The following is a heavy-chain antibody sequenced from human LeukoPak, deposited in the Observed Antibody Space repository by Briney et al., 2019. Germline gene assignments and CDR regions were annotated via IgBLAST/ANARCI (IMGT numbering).Heavy chain of an antibody. Sequence: SGGSLRLSCAASGFTFSSYAMSWVRQAPGKGLEWVSAISGSGGSTYYADSVKGRFTISRDNSKNTLYLQMNSLRAEDTAVYYCAKDPFGENGMDVWGQGTTVTVSS. CDR3: AKDPFGENGMDV. J-gene: IGHJ6*02. D-gene: IGHD3-16*01. CDR1: GFTFSSYA. V-gene: IGHV3-23*01. CDR2: ISGSGGST.